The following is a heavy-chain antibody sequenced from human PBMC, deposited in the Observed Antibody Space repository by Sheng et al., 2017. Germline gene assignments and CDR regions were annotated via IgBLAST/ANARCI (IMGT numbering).Heavy chain of an antibody. Sequence: QVQLQESGPGLVKPSETLSLTCAVSGYSISSGYYWGWIRQPPGKGLEWIGSIYHSGSTYYNPSLKSRVTISVDTSKNQFSLKLSSVTAADTAVYYCAREAGYTSSWYKNWFDPGAREPWSPSPQ. CDR1: GYSISSGYY. V-gene: IGHV4-38-2*02. D-gene: IGHD6-13*01. CDR2: IYHSGST. J-gene: IGHJ5*02. CDR3: AREAGYTSSWYKNWFDP.